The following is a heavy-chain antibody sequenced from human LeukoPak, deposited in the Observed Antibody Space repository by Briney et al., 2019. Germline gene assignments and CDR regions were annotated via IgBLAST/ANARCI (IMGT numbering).Heavy chain of an antibody. CDR3: ARDSNNYYLGYFDY. V-gene: IGHV3-48*03. CDR1: GFTFSSYE. J-gene: IGHJ4*02. D-gene: IGHD3-22*01. Sequence: PGGSLRLSCAASGFTFSSYEMNWVRQAPGKGLEWVSYISSSGSTIYYADSVKGRFTISRDNSKNTLYLQMNSLRAEDTAVYYCARDSNNYYLGYFDYWGQGTLVTFSS. CDR2: ISSSGSTI.